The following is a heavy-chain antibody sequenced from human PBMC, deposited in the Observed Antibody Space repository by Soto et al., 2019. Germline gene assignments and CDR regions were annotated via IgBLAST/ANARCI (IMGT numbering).Heavy chain of an antibody. D-gene: IGHD4-4*01. Sequence: EVPLVESGGGLVQPGRSLRLSCAAFGFTFSDHYMDWVRQAPGKGLEWVGRIRNKANSYTTEYAASVKGRFTISRDDSKNSLFLQMNSLKTEDTAVYYCSRAGILTTPYYFDYWGQGTLVTVSS. V-gene: IGHV3-72*01. CDR3: SRAGILTTPYYFDY. J-gene: IGHJ4*01. CDR1: GFTFSDHY. CDR2: IRNKANSYTT.